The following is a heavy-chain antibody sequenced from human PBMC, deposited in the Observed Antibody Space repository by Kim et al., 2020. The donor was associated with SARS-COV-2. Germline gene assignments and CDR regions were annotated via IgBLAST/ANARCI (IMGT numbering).Heavy chain of an antibody. J-gene: IGHJ6*02. Sequence: SETLSLTCAVYGGSFSGYYWSWIRQPPGKGLEWIGEINHSGSTNYNPSLKSRVTISVDTSKNQFSLKLSSVTAADTAVYYCAREKGSRYYYGMDVWGQGTTVTVSS. V-gene: IGHV4-34*01. CDR3: AREKGSRYYYGMDV. CDR2: INHSGST. CDR1: GGSFSGYY.